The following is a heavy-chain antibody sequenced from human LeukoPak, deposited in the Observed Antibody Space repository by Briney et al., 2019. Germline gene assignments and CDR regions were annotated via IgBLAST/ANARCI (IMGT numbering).Heavy chain of an antibody. CDR2: IKQDGSEK. CDR1: GFTFSSYA. CDR3: AKDVRHSSGKFMTYYYYMDV. V-gene: IGHV3-7*03. Sequence: GGSLRLSCAASGFTFSSYAMSWVRQAPGKGLEWVANIKQDGSEKYYVDSVKGRFTISRDNAKNSLYLQMNSLRAEDTALYYCAKDVRHSSGKFMTYYYYMDVWGKGTTVTVSS. J-gene: IGHJ6*03. D-gene: IGHD6-19*01.